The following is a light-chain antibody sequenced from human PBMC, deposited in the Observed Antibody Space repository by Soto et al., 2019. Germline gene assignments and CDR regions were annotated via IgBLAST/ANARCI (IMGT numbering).Light chain of an antibody. CDR3: QQYGSSPPRT. CDR2: GAS. J-gene: IGKJ3*01. CDR1: QSVSSSY. V-gene: IGKV3-20*01. Sequence: EIVLTQSPGTLSLSPGERATLSCRASQSVSSSYLAWYQQKPGQAPRLLIYGASSRVTGIPDRFSGSGSGTDFTLTISRLEPEDFAVYYCQQYGSSPPRTFGPGTKVDIK.